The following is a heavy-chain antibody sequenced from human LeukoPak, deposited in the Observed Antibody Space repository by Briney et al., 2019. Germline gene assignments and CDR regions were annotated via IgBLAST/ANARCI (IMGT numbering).Heavy chain of an antibody. J-gene: IGHJ4*02. CDR1: GFTFSSKC. Sequence: GGSLRLSCAASGFTFSSKCMQWVRQAPPTRLVVVSRIHKDGSSTIYADSVKGRFTISRDNASNTLYLRMNSLRAEDTAMYYCGREAYGSGNYYSDYWGQGTLVTVPS. D-gene: IGHD3-10*01. CDR3: GREAYGSGNYYSDY. V-gene: IGHV3-74*01. CDR2: IHKDGSST.